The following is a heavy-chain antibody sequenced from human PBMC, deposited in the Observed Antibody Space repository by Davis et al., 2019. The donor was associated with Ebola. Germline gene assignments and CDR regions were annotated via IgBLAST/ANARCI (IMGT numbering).Heavy chain of an antibody. V-gene: IGHV3-23*01. D-gene: IGHD4-17*01. J-gene: IGHJ5*02. CDR1: GFIFSSYA. Sequence: GESLKISCAASGFIFSSYAMSWVRQAPGKGLEWVSSISVRSITYHADSVKRRFTISRDNSKNPLYLQMNSLRAEDTAVYYCAKVHPPTTVTTGWFDPWGQGTLVTVSS. CDR2: ISVRSIT. CDR3: AKVHPPTTVTTGWFDP.